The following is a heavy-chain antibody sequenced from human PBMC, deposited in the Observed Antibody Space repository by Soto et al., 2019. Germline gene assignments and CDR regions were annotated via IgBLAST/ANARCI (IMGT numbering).Heavy chain of an antibody. CDR3: ARRDYSDRRGFAPLFHR. Sequence: GGSLRLSCAASGFTFSSYWMHWVRQAPGKGPVWVSRIKSDGGITNYADSVQGRFTITRDNSRHILYLQMNSLRAEDTAAYYCARRDYSDRRGFAPLFHRWGQGTLVTVSS. CDR1: GFTFSSYW. J-gene: IGHJ1*01. D-gene: IGHD3-22*01. V-gene: IGHV3-74*01. CDR2: IKSDGGIT.